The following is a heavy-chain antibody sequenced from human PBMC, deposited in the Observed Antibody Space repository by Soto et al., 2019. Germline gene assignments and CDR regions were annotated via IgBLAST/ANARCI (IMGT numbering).Heavy chain of an antibody. CDR2: ISGSGGST. V-gene: IGHV3-23*01. CDR3: AKAGYCVSTSCYFPFDY. Sequence: EVQLLESGGGLVQPGGSLRLSCAASEFTFSTHAMTWVRQAPGKGLEWVSSISGSGGSTYYADSVKGRFTISRDNSNNTLYLQMNSLRAEDAAVYSCAKAGYCVSTSCYFPFDYWCKGTLVTVSS. J-gene: IGHJ4*02. CDR1: EFTFSTHA. D-gene: IGHD2-2*01.